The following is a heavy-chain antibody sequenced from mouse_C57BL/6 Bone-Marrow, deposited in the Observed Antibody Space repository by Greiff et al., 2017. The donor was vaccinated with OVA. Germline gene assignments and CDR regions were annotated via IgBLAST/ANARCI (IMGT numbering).Heavy chain of an antibody. J-gene: IGHJ3*01. D-gene: IGHD1-1*02. CDR3: ARGVGAWFAY. CDR1: GYTFTNYW. Sequence: QVQLKQSGAELVRPGTSVKMSCEASGYTFTNYWIGWAKQRPGHGLEWIGDIYPGGGYTNYNEKFKGKATLTADKSSSTAYMQFSSLTSEDSAIYYCARGVGAWFAYWGQGTLVTVSA. V-gene: IGHV1-63*01. CDR2: IYPGGGYT.